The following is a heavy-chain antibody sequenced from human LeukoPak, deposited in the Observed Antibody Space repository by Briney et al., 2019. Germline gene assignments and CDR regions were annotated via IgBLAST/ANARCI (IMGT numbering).Heavy chain of an antibody. CDR2: IYSGGST. Sequence: GGSLRLSCAAFGLTISNNFMGWVRQAPGKGLEWVSLIYSGGSTYSADSVKGRFTISRDNSKNTLHLQMNSLRVEDTAVYYCARDTDYYGSGRHGYFDHWGQGTLVTVSS. V-gene: IGHV3-66*01. D-gene: IGHD3-10*01. J-gene: IGHJ1*01. CDR1: GLTISNNF. CDR3: ARDTDYYGSGRHGYFDH.